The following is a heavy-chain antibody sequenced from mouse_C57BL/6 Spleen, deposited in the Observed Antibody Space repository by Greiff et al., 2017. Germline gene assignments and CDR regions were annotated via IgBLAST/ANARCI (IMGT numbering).Heavy chain of an antibody. J-gene: IGHJ1*03. Sequence: EVKLMESGGGLVKPGGSLKLSCAASGFTFSSYAMSWVRQTPEKRLEWVATISDGGSYTYYPDNVKGRFTISRDNAKNNLYLQMSHLKSEDTAMYYCASRDSSGYVNWYFDVWGTGTTVTVSS. CDR1: GFTFSSYA. CDR3: ASRDSSGYVNWYFDV. D-gene: IGHD3-2*02. V-gene: IGHV5-4*03. CDR2: ISDGGSYT.